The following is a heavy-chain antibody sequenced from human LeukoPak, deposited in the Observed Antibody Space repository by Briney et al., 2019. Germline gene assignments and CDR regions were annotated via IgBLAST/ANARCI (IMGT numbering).Heavy chain of an antibody. J-gene: IGHJ4*02. D-gene: IGHD3-3*01. CDR2: ISSSGSTI. V-gene: IGHV3-48*03. CDR3: ARTDYDFWSGYPYFDY. Sequence: GGSLRLSCAASGFTFSSYEMNWVRQAPGKGLEWVSYISSSGSTIYYADSVKGRFTISRDNAKNLLYLQMTSPRAEDTAVYYCARTDYDFWSGYPYFDYWGQGTLVTVSS. CDR1: GFTFSSYE.